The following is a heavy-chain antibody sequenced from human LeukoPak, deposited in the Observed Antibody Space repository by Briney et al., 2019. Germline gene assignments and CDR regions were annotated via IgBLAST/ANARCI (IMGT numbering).Heavy chain of an antibody. V-gene: IGHV3-21*01. CDR2: ISSSSSYI. CDR1: GFTFSSYG. D-gene: IGHD6-6*01. Sequence: GGSLRLSCAASGFTFSSYGMSWVRQAPGKGLEWVSSISSSSSYIYYADSVKGRFTISRDNAKNSLYLQMNSLRAEDTAVYYCARDGSSSRGYWGQGTLVTVSS. J-gene: IGHJ4*02. CDR3: ARDGSSSRGY.